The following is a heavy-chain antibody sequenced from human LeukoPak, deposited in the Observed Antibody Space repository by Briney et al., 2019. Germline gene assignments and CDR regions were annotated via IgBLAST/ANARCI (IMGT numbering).Heavy chain of an antibody. J-gene: IGHJ4*02. CDR3: ARALTTVTTLHFDY. CDR1: GFTFSSYW. V-gene: IGHV3-7*04. D-gene: IGHD4-11*01. Sequence: GGSLRLSCAASGFTFSSYWMSWVRQAPGKGLEWVANIKQDGSEKYYVDSVKGRFTISRDNAKNSLYLQMNSLRAEDTAVYYCARALTTVTTLHFDYWGQGTLVTVSS. CDR2: IKQDGSEK.